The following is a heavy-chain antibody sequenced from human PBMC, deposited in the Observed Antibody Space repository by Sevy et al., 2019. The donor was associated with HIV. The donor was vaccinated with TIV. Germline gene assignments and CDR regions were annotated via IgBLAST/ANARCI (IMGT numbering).Heavy chain of an antibody. CDR3: ARDFDGAFDV. Sequence: SETLSLTCAVYGGTFSGYYWSWIRQPPGKGLEWIGEINHSGSTNYNPSLKSRVTISLDTSKSQFSLKLSSVTAADTAVYYCARDFDGAFDVWGQGTMVTVS. J-gene: IGHJ3*01. V-gene: IGHV4-34*01. CDR1: GGTFSGYY. CDR2: INHSGST.